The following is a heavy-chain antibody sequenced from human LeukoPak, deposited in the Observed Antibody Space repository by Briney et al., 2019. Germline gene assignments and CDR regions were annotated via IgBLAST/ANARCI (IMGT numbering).Heavy chain of an antibody. J-gene: IGHJ4*02. CDR1: GFTFSDYY. CDR2: ISASGSTI. D-gene: IGHD2-21*02. Sequence: GGSLRLSCAASGFTFSDYYMAWIRQAPGKGLEYISHISASGSTIHYGDSVKGRFTIFRDDARNSVYLQMTSLRAEDTATYFCARDCGGHCYSGFDYWGLGALVTVSS. CDR3: ARDCGGHCYSGFDY. V-gene: IGHV3-11*04.